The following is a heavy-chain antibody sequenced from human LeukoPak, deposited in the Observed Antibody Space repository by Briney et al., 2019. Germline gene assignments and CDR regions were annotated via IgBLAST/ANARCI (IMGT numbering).Heavy chain of an antibody. Sequence: GESLKISCKGSGYSFTNYWIGWVRQMPGKGLEWMGIIYPGDSDTRYSPSFQGQVTISADKSISTAYLQWSSLRASDTAMYYCARLATAGKVNFCYYYMDVWGKGTTVTVSS. J-gene: IGHJ6*03. V-gene: IGHV5-51*01. D-gene: IGHD6-13*01. CDR3: ARLATAGKVNFCYYYMDV. CDR1: GYSFTNYW. CDR2: IYPGDSDT.